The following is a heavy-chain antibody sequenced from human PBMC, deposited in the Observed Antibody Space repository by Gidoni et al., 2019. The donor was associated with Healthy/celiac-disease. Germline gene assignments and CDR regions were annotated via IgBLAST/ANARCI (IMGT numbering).Heavy chain of an antibody. V-gene: IGHV4-59*01. CDR1: GGSISSYY. Sequence: QVQLQESGPGLVKPSETLSLPCTVYGGSISSYYWSWIRQPPGQGLELIGYIYYSGSTNYIPSLKSRVTISVDTSKNQFSLKLSSVTAADTAVYYCASSRTRQRNTSYYFDYWGQGTLVTVSS. CDR3: ASSRTRQRNTSYYFDY. J-gene: IGHJ4*02. CDR2: IYYSGST. D-gene: IGHD2-2*01.